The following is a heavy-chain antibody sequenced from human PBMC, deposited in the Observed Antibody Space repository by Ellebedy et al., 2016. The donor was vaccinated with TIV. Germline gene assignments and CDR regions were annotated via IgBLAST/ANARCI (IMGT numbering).Heavy chain of an antibody. CDR1: GFTFSSYA. CDR2: SGASGANT. J-gene: IGHJ4*02. CDR3: ASPGMVDF. Sequence: GESLKISCAASGFTFSSYAMSWVRQAPGKGLEWVSASGASGANTYYADSVKGRFTISRDNIKDSLYLQMSSLRAEDTAIYYCASPGMVDFWGQGTLVTVSS. V-gene: IGHV3-23*01. D-gene: IGHD6-13*01.